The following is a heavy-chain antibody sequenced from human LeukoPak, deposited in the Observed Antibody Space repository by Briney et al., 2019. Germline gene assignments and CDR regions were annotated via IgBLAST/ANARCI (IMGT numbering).Heavy chain of an antibody. CDR3: VKDLTGGFDY. Sequence: GGSLRLSCSASGFTFSSYAMYWVRQAPGKGLEYVSDLSSNGGSTYYAYSVKGRLTISRDTSKNTLYLEMSSLRAEDTTVYYCVKDLTGGFDYWGQG. D-gene: IGHD7-27*01. CDR1: GFTFSSYA. J-gene: IGHJ4*02. V-gene: IGHV3-64D*09. CDR2: LSSNGGST.